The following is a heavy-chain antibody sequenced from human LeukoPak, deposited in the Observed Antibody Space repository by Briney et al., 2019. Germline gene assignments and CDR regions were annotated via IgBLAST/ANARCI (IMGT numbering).Heavy chain of an antibody. CDR2: IYYSGST. D-gene: IGHD6-13*01. V-gene: IGHV4-59*08. CDR3: ARRSWYVGFDY. J-gene: IGHJ4*02. CDR1: GGSISSYY. Sequence: SETLSLTCTVSGGSISSYYWSWIRQPPGKGLEWIGYIYYSGSTNYNPSLKSRVTISVDTSKNQFSLKLSSVTAADTAVYYCARRSWYVGFDYWGQGTLVTVSS.